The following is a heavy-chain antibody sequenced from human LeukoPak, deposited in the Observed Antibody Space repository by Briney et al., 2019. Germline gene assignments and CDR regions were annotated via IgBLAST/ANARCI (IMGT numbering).Heavy chain of an antibody. CDR1: GFTFSSYA. J-gene: IGHJ4*02. Sequence: GGSLRLSCAASGFTFSSYAMHWVRQAPGKGLEWVAVISDDGSNEHYADSVKGRFTVSRDNSKNTLYLQMNSLRAEDTAVYYCARDLYNSGLDFWGQGTLVTVSS. CDR2: ISDDGSNE. V-gene: IGHV3-30-3*01. D-gene: IGHD6-19*01. CDR3: ARDLYNSGLDF.